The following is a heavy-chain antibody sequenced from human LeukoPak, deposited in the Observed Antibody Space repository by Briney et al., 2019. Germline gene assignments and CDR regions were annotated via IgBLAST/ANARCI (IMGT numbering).Heavy chain of an antibody. J-gene: IGHJ4*02. Sequence: SETLTLTCTVSGGSISSYYWSWIRQPPGKGLQWIGYIYYSGSTNYNPSLMSRATISEDTSKNQVSLKLSSVTAADTAIYYCARGPAWYFNYWGQGALVTVSS. CDR3: ARGPAWYFNY. CDR1: GGSISSYY. D-gene: IGHD3-10*01. CDR2: IYYSGST. V-gene: IGHV4-59*01.